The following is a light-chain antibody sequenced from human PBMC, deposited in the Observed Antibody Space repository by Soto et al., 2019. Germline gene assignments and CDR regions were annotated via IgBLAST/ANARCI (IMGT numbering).Light chain of an antibody. CDR3: LQDFSYPRT. CDR1: QAIRTD. CDR2: GAS. J-gene: IGKJ1*01. V-gene: IGKV1-6*01. Sequence: AVQMTQSPSSLSASVGDRVTITCRASQAIRTDLGWYQQTPGKAPKVLISGASSLHSGVPSRFSGSGSGAEFTLTISSLQPEDSATYYCLQDFSYPRTFGQGTKVDI.